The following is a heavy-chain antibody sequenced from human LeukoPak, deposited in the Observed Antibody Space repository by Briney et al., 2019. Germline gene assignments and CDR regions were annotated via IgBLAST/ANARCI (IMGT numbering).Heavy chain of an antibody. CDR2: IKQDGSEK. D-gene: IGHD6-13*01. V-gene: IGHV3-7*01. CDR3: ARDDIAAGGTTDI. J-gene: IGHJ4*02. Sequence: GGSLRLSCAASGFTFSSYWMSWVRQAPGKGLEWVANIKQDGSEKYFVDSVKGRFTVSRDNAKNSLYLQMNSLRAEDTAVYYCARDDIAAGGTTDIWGQGTLVTVSS. CDR1: GFTFSSYW.